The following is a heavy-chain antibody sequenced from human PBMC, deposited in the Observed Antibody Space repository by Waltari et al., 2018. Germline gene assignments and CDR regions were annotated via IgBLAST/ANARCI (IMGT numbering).Heavy chain of an antibody. V-gene: IGHV4-59*01. D-gene: IGHD6-19*01. CDR2: IYESGST. CDR3: ASIDSSGWYFWFDP. J-gene: IGHJ5*02. Sequence: QVQLQESGPGLVKPSETLSLTCTVSGGSISSYYWSWIRQPPGKGLEWIGYIYESGSTTHNPSRKSRVTRAVETSKNQVSLKLSSVTAADTAVYYCASIDSSGWYFWFDPWGQGTLVTVSS. CDR1: GGSISSYY.